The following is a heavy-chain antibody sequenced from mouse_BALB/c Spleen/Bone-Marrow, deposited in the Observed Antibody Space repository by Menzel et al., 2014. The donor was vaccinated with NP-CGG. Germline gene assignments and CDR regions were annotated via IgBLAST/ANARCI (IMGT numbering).Heavy chain of an antibody. J-gene: IGHJ3*01. CDR1: GFTFXSYA. CDR2: ISSGGST. V-gene: IGHV5-6-5*01. Sequence: EVMLVESGGGLVKPGGSLKLSCAASGFTFXSYAMSGVRQTPEKRLEWVASISSGGSTYYPDSVKGRFTISRDNARNILYLQMSSLRSEDTAMYYCARGGGYDYGSWFAYWGQGTLVTVSA. D-gene: IGHD2-4*01. CDR3: ARGGGYDYGSWFAY.